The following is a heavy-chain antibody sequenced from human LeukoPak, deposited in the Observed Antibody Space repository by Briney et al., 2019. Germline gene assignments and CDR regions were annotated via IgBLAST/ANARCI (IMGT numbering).Heavy chain of an antibody. D-gene: IGHD3-3*01. CDR2: ISGSGGST. J-gene: IGHJ5*02. V-gene: IGHV3-23*01. Sequence: PGGSLRPSCEASGFPFGSYVMSWVRQAPGKGLEWVSAISGSGGSTYYADSVKGRFTISRDNSKNTLYLQMNSLRAEDTAVYYCAKDYDFWSGYSFDPWGQGTLVTVSS. CDR1: GFPFGSYV. CDR3: AKDYDFWSGYSFDP.